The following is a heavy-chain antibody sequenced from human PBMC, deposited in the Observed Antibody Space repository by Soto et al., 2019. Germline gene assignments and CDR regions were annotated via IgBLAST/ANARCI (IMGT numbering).Heavy chain of an antibody. CDR3: ARWLAAAWIDYNCFDP. D-gene: IGHD6-13*01. CDR1: GYTFTSYD. Sequence: QVQLVQSGAEVKKPGASVKVSCKASGYTFTSYDINWVRQATGQGLEWMGWMNPNSGNTGYAQKFQGRVTMTRNTSFSTAYMVPRRVRSYDPIVFYCARWLAAAWIDYNCFDPWGQGTLVTVSS. V-gene: IGHV1-8*01. CDR2: MNPNSGNT. J-gene: IGHJ5*02.